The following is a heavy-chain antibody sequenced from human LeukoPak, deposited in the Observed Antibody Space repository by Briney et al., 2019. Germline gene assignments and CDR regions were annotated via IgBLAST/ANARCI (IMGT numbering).Heavy chain of an antibody. CDR1: GFTFDDYG. J-gene: IGHJ4*02. D-gene: IGHD2-15*01. Sequence: PGGSLRLSCAASGFTFDDYGMSWVRQAPGKGLEWVSGINWNGGSTGYADSVKGRFTISRDNSKNTLYLQMNSLRVEDTAVYYCAGSGPQRSLDYWGQGTLVTVSS. CDR3: AGSGPQRSLDY. CDR2: INWNGGST. V-gene: IGHV3-20*04.